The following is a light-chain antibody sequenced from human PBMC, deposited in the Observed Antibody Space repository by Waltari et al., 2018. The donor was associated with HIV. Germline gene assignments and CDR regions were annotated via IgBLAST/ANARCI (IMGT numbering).Light chain of an antibody. CDR1: SPNIGSNC. CDR2: RNN. CDR3: ATWNDSL. V-gene: IGLV1-47*01. Sequence: QSVLTQPPSASGTPGQRVTISCSGSSPNIGSNCVYWNTHLPGTAPKLLVYRNNQRPSGVPDRLSGSKSGTSASLAISGLRSEDEADYYCATWNDSLVGGGTKLTVL. J-gene: IGLJ2*01.